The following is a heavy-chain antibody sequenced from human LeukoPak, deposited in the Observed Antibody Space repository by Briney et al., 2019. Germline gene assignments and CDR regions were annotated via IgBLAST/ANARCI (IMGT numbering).Heavy chain of an antibody. CDR2: MNPNSGNS. Sequence: ASVKVSCKASGYTFTNYDINWVRQATGRGPEWMGYMNPNSGNSAYAQKFQGRVTITTDASISTASMELSGLRSEDTALYYCAREGLDYWGQGTLVTVSS. J-gene: IGHJ4*02. CDR1: GYTFTNYD. V-gene: IGHV1-8*01. CDR3: AREGLDY.